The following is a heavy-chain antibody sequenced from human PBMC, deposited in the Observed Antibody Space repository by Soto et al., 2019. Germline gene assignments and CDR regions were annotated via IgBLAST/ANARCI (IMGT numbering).Heavy chain of an antibody. CDR3: AREGSPYSSGFGDYYYYGMDV. J-gene: IGHJ6*02. V-gene: IGHV3-21*01. CDR2: ISSSSSYI. D-gene: IGHD6-19*01. CDR1: GFTFSSYS. Sequence: PGGSLRLSCAASGFTFSSYSMNWVRQAPGKGLEWVSSISSSSSYIYYADSVKGRFTISRDNAKNSLYLQMNSLRAEDTAVYYCAREGSPYSSGFGDYYYYGMDVWGQGTTVTVSS.